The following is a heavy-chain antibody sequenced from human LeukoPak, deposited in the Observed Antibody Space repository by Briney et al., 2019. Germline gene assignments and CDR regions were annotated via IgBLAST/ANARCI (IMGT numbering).Heavy chain of an antibody. V-gene: IGHV3-7*03. CDR2: INSDGSEG. J-gene: IGHJ4*02. D-gene: IGHD3-9*01. CDR1: GFTFSGFW. Sequence: GGSLRLSCAVSGFTFSGFWMSWSRQAPGKGLEWVASINSDGSEGYYADVVKGRFTISRDNAKNSLYLQINSLRAEDTAVYYCAKNARDWYYFDYWGQGTLVTVSS. CDR3: AKNARDWYYFDY.